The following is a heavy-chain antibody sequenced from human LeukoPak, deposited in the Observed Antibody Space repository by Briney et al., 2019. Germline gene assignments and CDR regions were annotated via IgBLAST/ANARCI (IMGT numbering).Heavy chain of an antibody. V-gene: IGHV1-18*01. Sequence: ASVKVSCKASGYTFDNYGISWVRQAPGQGLEWMGWISAYNGNTNYAQNLQGRVTMTTDTSTSTAYMELSSLRSDDTAVYYCARGTMIVVDPADYWGQGTLVTVSS. D-gene: IGHD3-22*01. J-gene: IGHJ4*02. CDR1: GYTFDNYG. CDR2: ISAYNGNT. CDR3: ARGTMIVVDPADY.